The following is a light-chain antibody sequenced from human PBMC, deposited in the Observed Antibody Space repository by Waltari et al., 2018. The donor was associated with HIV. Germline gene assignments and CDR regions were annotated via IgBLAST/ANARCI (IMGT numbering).Light chain of an antibody. J-gene: IGKJ4*01. Sequence: DIQMTQSPSTLSASVGDRVTITCRASPSISTCLAWYQQKPGEAPELLIYKASTLESGVPSRFSGSGAGTEFTLTISSLQPDDFATYYCQQYNSYPLTFGGGTKVEIK. CDR1: PSISTC. CDR2: KAS. CDR3: QQYNSYPLT. V-gene: IGKV1-5*03.